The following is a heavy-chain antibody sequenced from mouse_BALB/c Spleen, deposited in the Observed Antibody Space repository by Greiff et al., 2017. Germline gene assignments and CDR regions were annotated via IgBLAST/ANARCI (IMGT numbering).Heavy chain of an antibody. D-gene: IGHD1-1*01. Sequence: EVKVEESGGGLVQPGGSMKLSCVASGFTFSSYWMSWVRQSPEKGLEWVAEIRLKSDNYATHYAESVKGKFTISRDDSKSRLYLQMNSLRAEDTGIYYCTVYYGSRYAMDYWGQGTSVTVSS. J-gene: IGHJ4*01. CDR2: IRLKSDNYAT. CDR3: TVYYGSRYAMDY. V-gene: IGHV6-6*02. CDR1: GFTFSSYW.